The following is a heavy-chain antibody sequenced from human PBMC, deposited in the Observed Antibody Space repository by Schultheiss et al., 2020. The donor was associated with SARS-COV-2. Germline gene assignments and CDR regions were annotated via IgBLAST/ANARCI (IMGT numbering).Heavy chain of an antibody. CDR3: ARDPGDEWHRGVYAFDI. CDR1: GYTFSDYG. D-gene: IGHD3-3*01. J-gene: IGHJ3*02. Sequence: ASVKVSCKASGYTFSDYGINWVRQAPGQGLEWMGWINAGNGNTNYAQKLQGRVTMTTDTSTSTAYMELRSLRSDDTAVYYCARDPGDEWHRGVYAFDIWGQGTMVTVSS. V-gene: IGHV1-18*01. CDR2: INAGNGNT.